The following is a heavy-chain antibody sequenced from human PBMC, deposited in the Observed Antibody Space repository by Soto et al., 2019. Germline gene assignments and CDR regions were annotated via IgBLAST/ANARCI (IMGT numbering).Heavy chain of an antibody. D-gene: IGHD3-3*01. CDR1: GFTFSSYA. Sequence: QVQLVESGGGVVQPGRSLRLSCAASGFTFSSYAMHWVRQAPGKGLEWVAVISYDGSNKYYADSVKGRFTISRDNSKNTLYLQMNSLRAEDTAVYYCVRPGSKYYDFWSGYPYYFDYWGQGTLVTVSS. CDR2: ISYDGSNK. J-gene: IGHJ4*02. V-gene: IGHV3-30-3*01. CDR3: VRPGSKYYDFWSGYPYYFDY.